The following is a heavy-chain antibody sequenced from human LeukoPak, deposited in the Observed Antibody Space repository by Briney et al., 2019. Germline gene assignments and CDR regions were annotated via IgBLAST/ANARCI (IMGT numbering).Heavy chain of an antibody. Sequence: GGSLRLSCAASGFTFSSYAMSWVRQAPGKGLEWVSAISGSGGGTYYADSVKGRFTISRDNSKNTLYLQMNSLRAEDTAVYYCAKDHLGYCSGGSCPNDYWGQGTLVTVSS. CDR2: ISGSGGGT. D-gene: IGHD2-15*01. CDR3: AKDHLGYCSGGSCPNDY. J-gene: IGHJ4*02. CDR1: GFTFSSYA. V-gene: IGHV3-23*01.